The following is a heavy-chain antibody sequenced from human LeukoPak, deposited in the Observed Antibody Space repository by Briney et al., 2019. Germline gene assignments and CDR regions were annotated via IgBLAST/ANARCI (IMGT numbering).Heavy chain of an antibody. CDR3: GRGQTGPRLHC. CDR2: VNPSGST. V-gene: IGHV4-34*01. CDR1: GGSFSGYY. J-gene: IGHJ4*02. D-gene: IGHD2-15*01. Sequence: PSETLSLTCAVYGGSFSGYYWTWIRQPPGKGLGWIGEVNPSGSTNYNPSLKSRVTISVDTSKNQFSLKLSSVTAADTAVYYCGRGQTGPRLHCWGQGTLVTVSS.